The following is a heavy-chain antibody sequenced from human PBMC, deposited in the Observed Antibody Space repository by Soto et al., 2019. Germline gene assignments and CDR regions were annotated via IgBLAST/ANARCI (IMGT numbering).Heavy chain of an antibody. CDR2: IIPIFATS. J-gene: IGHJ4*02. CDR3: TRAHNWNIPAYFVDY. V-gene: IGHV1-69*12. D-gene: IGHD1-20*01. CDR1: GGTFSNYA. Sequence: QVQLVQSGAEVKKPGSSVKVSCKASGGTFSNYAISWVRQAPGQGLAWMGGIIPIFATSNYAQKFQGRVMSTADESTSTAYMELSSLRSEDTAVYYCTRAHNWNIPAYFVDYWGQGTLITVSS.